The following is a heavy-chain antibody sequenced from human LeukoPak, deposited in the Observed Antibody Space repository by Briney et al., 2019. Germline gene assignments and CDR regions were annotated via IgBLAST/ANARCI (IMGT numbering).Heavy chain of an antibody. D-gene: IGHD6-6*01. CDR2: IWYDGSNK. V-gene: IGHV3-33*01. CDR3: ARDESIAAYVY. J-gene: IGHJ4*02. Sequence: TGGSLRPSCAASGFTFSSHGMHWVRQAPGKGLEWVAVIWYDGSNKYCADSVKGRFTISRDNSKNTLYLQMNSLRAEDTAVYYCARDESIAAYVYWGQGTLVTVSS. CDR1: GFTFSSHG.